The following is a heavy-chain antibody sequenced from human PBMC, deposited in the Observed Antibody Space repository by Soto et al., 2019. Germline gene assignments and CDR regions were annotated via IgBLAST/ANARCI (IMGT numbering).Heavy chain of an antibody. J-gene: IGHJ4*02. D-gene: IGHD6-13*01. CDR2: ISSSSSYI. CDR1: GFTLSIYT. CDR3: ARAAYSSSWCVDY. V-gene: IGHV3-21*01. Sequence: LRLSCAASGFTLSIYTINWVREAPGRGLDWVSSISSSSSYIYFTDSVKGRFTISRDNSKNSLYLQMNSLRAEDTAVYYCARAAYSSSWCVDYWGQGTLVTVSS.